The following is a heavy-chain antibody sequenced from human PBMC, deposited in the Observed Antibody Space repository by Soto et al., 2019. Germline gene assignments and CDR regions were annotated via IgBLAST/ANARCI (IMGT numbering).Heavy chain of an antibody. J-gene: IGHJ6*02. CDR1: GFTFEDYA. CDR3: AKDMGYCTGGSCYRTYYYYRLDV. V-gene: IGHV3-9*01. Sequence: GGSLRLSCAVSGFTFEDYAMHWVRQAPGKXLEWVSGITWNSGRMAYADSVKGRFTISRDNAKNSLYLQMNSLRAEDTALYYCAKDMGYCTGGSCYRTYYYYRLDVWGQGTTVTVSS. D-gene: IGHD2-15*01. CDR2: ITWNSGRM.